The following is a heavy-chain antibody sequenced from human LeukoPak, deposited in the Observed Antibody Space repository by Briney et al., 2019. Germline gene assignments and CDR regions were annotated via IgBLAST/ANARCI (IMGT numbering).Heavy chain of an antibody. D-gene: IGHD2-2*01. CDR1: GGSFSGYY. V-gene: IGHV4-34*01. Sequence: SETLSLTCAVYGGSFSGYYWSWIRQPPGKGLEWIGEINHSGSTNYNPSLKSRVTISVDTSKNQLFLKLSSVTAADTAVYYCATPAGVVPAARRAFDIWGQGTMVTVSS. CDR2: INHSGST. CDR3: ATPAGVVPAARRAFDI. J-gene: IGHJ3*02.